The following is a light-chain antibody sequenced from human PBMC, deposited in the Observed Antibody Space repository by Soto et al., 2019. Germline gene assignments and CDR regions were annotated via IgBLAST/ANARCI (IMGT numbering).Light chain of an antibody. CDR2: DVT. CDR3: SSYTSSVTLV. J-gene: IGLJ2*01. CDR1: SSDIGGYNF. V-gene: IGLV2-14*03. Sequence: QSALTQPASVSGSPGQSITVSCTGTSSDIGGYNFVSWYQQHPGKAPKLIIYDVTNRPSGVSNRFSGSKSGNTASLTISEIQPEDEADYYCSSYTSSVTLVFGGGTKLTVL.